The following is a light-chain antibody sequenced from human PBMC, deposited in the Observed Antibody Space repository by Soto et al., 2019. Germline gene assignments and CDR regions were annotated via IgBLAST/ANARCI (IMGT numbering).Light chain of an antibody. CDR3: QHYGSSPRT. V-gene: IGKV3-20*01. CDR2: GAS. CDR1: QSVSSSY. Sequence: EIVLTQSPGTLSLSPGERATLSCRASQSVSSSYLAWYQQKPGQAPRHLIYGASSRATGLPDGFSGSGSGTVFTLTISRLEPEDCAVYYCQHYGSSPRTFGQGTKVEI. J-gene: IGKJ1*01.